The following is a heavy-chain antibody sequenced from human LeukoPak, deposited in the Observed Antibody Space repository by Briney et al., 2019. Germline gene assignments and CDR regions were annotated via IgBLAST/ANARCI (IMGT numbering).Heavy chain of an antibody. V-gene: IGHV1-2*02. CDR1: GYTFRGNY. CDR2: IDANNGDT. CDR3: ARDPSSVTLYFFAY. Sequence: GASVKISCKASGYTFRGNYIHWLRQAPGQGLEWMGWIDANNGDTKSAQKFQGRVTMSRDTSISTAYMDLSSLSPDDAAVYYCARDPSSVTLYFFAYWGQGTLVTVSS. J-gene: IGHJ4*02. D-gene: IGHD4-11*01.